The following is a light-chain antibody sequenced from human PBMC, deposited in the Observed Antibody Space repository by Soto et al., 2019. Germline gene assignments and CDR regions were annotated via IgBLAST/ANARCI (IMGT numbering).Light chain of an antibody. J-gene: IGKJ5*01. CDR2: GAS. CDR1: QSVSSTY. Sequence: EIVLTQSPGTRSLSPRERATLSCRASQSVSSTYLAWYQQRPGQAPRLLIYGASSGATGIPDRFSGSGSGADFTLTISRLEPEDFAVYYCQQFGSSPPMTFGQGTRLEI. V-gene: IGKV3-20*01. CDR3: QQFGSSPPMT.